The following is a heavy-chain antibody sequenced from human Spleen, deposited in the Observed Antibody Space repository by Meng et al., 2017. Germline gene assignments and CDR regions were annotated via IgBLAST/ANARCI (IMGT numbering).Heavy chain of an antibody. V-gene: IGHV4-38-2*01. Sequence: SETLSLTCAVSGYSITGSYNWGWIRQSPGKGLEWIGSIYQSGSTYYNPSLKSRVTMAADTSKNQFYLKLTSVSAADTAVYCCAGGAVVTLIFYHAMDVWGQGTTVTVSS. CDR1: GYSITGSYN. CDR3: AGGAVVTLIFYHAMDV. CDR2: IYQSGST. D-gene: IGHD2-21*02. J-gene: IGHJ6*02.